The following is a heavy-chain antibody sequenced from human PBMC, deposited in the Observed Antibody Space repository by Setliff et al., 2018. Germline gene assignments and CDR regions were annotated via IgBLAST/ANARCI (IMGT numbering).Heavy chain of an antibody. CDR3: ARGGSTIASRPDLVYFDS. D-gene: IGHD6-6*01. CDR1: GGSMRSHY. V-gene: IGHV4-4*08. Sequence: SETLSLTCNVSGGSMRSHYWNWIRQPPGKGPEWIGYVYSTGTTTYNPLLKSRATMSVDTSRKNFSLRLTSVTAADTAVYYCARGGSTIASRPDLVYFDSLGRGALVTVSS. J-gene: IGHJ4*02. CDR2: VYSTGTT.